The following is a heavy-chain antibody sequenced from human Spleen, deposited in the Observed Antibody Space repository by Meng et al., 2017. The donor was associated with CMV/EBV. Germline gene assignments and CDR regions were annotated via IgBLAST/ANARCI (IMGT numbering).Heavy chain of an antibody. D-gene: IGHD3-3*01. V-gene: IGHV4-61*01. CDR1: GSFVSSGSYH. CDR2: IYYHGNT. J-gene: IGHJ4*02. Sequence: LRLSCSVSGSFVSSGSYHWSWIRQPPGKGLEWIGYIYYHGNTKYNSSLESRVTISVDRSNNQFSLKLRSVTAADTAVYYCARVNFDFWSAHDHWGQGTLVTVSS. CDR3: ARVNFDFWSAHDH.